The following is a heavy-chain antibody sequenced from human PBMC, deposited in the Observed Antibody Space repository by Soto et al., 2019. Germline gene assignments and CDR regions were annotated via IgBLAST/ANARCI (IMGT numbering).Heavy chain of an antibody. CDR2: IWYDGSNK. CDR1: GFTFSSYG. Sequence: GGSLRLSCAASGFTFSSYGMHWVRQAPGKGLEWVAVIWYDGSNKYYADSVKGRFTISRDNSKNTLYLQMNSLRAEDTAVYYCARALGSGTGPYYYYMDVWGKGTTVTVSS. D-gene: IGHD3-10*01. J-gene: IGHJ6*03. V-gene: IGHV3-33*01. CDR3: ARALGSGTGPYYYYMDV.